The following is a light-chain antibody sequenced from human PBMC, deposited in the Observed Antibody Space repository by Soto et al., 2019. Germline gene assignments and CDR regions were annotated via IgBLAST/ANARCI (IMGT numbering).Light chain of an antibody. J-gene: IGKJ1*01. CDR1: QSVASSS. CDR2: GAS. Sequence: EIVLTQSPGSLSLSPGERATLSCRTSQSVASSSLAWYQQKPGQAPRLLIYGASTRATGITDRFSGSGSGTDFTLTISRLEPEDFAVYYCQQYGTSFWTFGQGTKVEIK. CDR3: QQYGTSFWT. V-gene: IGKV3-20*01.